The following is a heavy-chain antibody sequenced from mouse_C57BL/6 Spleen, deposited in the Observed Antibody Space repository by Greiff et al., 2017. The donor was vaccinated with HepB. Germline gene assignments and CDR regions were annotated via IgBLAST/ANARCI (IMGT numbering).Heavy chain of an antibody. V-gene: IGHV5-6*02. CDR2: ISSGGSYT. J-gene: IGHJ2*01. CDR3: ARRAGTGYYFDY. Sequence: EVKLMESGGDLVKPGGSLKLSCAASGFTFSSYGMSWVRQTPDKRLEWVATISSGGSYTYYPDSVKGRFTISRDNAKNTLYLQMSSLKSEDTAMYYCARRAGTGYYFDYWGQGTTLTVSS. D-gene: IGHD4-1*01. CDR1: GFTFSSYG.